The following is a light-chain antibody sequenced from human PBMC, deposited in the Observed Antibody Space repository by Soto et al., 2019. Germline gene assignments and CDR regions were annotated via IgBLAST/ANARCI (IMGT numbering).Light chain of an antibody. Sequence: DIQMTQSPSTLSASVRDRVTITCRANQSISDWLAWYQQKPGKAPKLLIYDASNLESGVPSRFSGSGSGTEFTLTISSLQPDDFATYYCQQYNSSPLTFGGGTKMEIK. CDR2: DAS. J-gene: IGKJ4*01. V-gene: IGKV1-5*01. CDR1: QSISDW. CDR3: QQYNSSPLT.